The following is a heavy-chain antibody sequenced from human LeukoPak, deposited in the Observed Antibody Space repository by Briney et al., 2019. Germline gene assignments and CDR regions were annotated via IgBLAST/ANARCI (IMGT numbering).Heavy chain of an antibody. J-gene: IGHJ4*02. Sequence: SQTLSLTCTVSGGSLSSGDYYWGWIRQPPGRGLEWMGYIYYSGSTYYNPSLKSRVTISVDTSKNQFSLKLSSVTAADTAVYYCARVLYPSKITGTTVDYWGQGTLVTVSS. V-gene: IGHV4-30-4*01. D-gene: IGHD1-7*01. CDR3: ARVLYPSKITGTTVDY. CDR2: IYYSGST. CDR1: GGSLSSGDYY.